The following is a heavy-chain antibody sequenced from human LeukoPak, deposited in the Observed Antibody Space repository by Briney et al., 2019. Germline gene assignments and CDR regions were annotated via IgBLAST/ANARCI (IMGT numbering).Heavy chain of an antibody. Sequence: SETLSLTCSVAGGSISSSSYYWGWIRQPPGKGLEWIGSIYYSGNTYYNPSLKSRVTISVDTSKNQFSLKLSSVTAADTAVYYCARVTSRGVAYYYCYMDVWGKGTTVTVSS. CDR3: ARVTSRGVAYYYCYMDV. CDR1: GGSISSSSYY. CDR2: IYYSGNT. J-gene: IGHJ6*03. D-gene: IGHD1-26*01. V-gene: IGHV4-39*07.